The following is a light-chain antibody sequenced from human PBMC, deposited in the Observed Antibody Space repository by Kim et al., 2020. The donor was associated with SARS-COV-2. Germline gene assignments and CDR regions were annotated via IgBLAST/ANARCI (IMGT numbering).Light chain of an antibody. V-gene: IGLV4-69*01. CDR2: VNSDGSH. CDR1: SGHSTYA. CDR3: QTWGTGIPV. J-gene: IGLJ3*02. Sequence: QLVLTQSPSASASLGASVKLTCTLSSGHSTYAIAWHQQQPEKGPRYLMKVNSDGSHSKGDGIPDRFSGSSSGAVRYLTISSLQSEDEADYYCQTWGTGIPVFGGGTKLTVL.